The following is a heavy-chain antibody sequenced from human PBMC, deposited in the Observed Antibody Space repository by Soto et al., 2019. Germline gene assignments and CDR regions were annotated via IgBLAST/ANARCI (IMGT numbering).Heavy chain of an antibody. CDR1: GCTFISYG. D-gene: IGHD6-19*01. CDR2: ISYYGSNK. Sequence: PGGSRRLSCAAAGCTFISYGIRWVRQATGKGLEWVAVISYYGSNKYCAGSVKGRFTISRDNSKNTLYLQMNSLRAEDTAVYYRAKDTLPIYRSGWLSPFDYSGQGTRVAVSS. CDR3: AKDTLPIYRSGWLSPFDY. V-gene: IGHV3-30*18. J-gene: IGHJ4*02.